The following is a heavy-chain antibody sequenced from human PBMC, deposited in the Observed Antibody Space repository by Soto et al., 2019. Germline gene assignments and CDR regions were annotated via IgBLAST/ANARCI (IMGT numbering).Heavy chain of an antibody. V-gene: IGHV3-33*01. Sequence: PGGSLRLSCAATGSTFSRYGMHWVRQVPGRGLEWVALIYDNGSKQYYTDSVKGRFTISRDNAKNTLFLEMNVLRAEDTAVYYCARDDDGEPNAFDVWGQGTMVTVSS. CDR3: ARDDDGEPNAFDV. CDR1: GSTFSRYG. J-gene: IGHJ3*01. D-gene: IGHD3-10*01. CDR2: IYDNGSKQ.